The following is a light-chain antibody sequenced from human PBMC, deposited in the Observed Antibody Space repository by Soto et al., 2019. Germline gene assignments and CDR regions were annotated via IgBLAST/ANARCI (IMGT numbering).Light chain of an antibody. CDR1: SSDVGSYNL. J-gene: IGLJ1*01. Sequence: QSVLTQPASLSGSPGQSITISYTGTSSDVGSYNLVSWYQQHPGKAPKLMIYEVTQRPSGVSERFSGSKSGNTASLTISGLQAEDEADYYCCSYAGGTYVFGTGTKVTVL. V-gene: IGLV2-23*02. CDR3: CSYAGGTYV. CDR2: EVT.